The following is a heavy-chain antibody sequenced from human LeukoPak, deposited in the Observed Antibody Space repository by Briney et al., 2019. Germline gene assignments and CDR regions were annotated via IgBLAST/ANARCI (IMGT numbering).Heavy chain of an antibody. CDR1: GFTFSSYS. Sequence: GSLRLSCAASGFTFSSYSMNWVRQAPGKGLEWVSYISSSSSTIYYADSVKGRFTISRDNAKNSLYLQMNSLRAEDTAVYYCASGSYYGAFDIWGQGTMVTVSS. V-gene: IGHV3-48*04. CDR3: ASGSYYGAFDI. D-gene: IGHD1-26*01. CDR2: ISSSSSTI. J-gene: IGHJ3*02.